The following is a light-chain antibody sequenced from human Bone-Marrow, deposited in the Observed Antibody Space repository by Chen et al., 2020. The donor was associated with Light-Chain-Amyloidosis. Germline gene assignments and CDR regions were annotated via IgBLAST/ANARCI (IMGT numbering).Light chain of an antibody. J-gene: IGLJ2*01. CDR2: RDT. Sequence: SYELTQPPSVSVSPGQTARITCSGDDLPTKYAYWYQQKPGQAPVLVIHRDTERPSGISERFSGYSSGTTGTLTISGVQAEDEADYQCQSADSSGTYEVIFGGGTKLTVL. CDR3: QSADSSGTYEVI. V-gene: IGLV3-25*03. CDR1: DLPTKY.